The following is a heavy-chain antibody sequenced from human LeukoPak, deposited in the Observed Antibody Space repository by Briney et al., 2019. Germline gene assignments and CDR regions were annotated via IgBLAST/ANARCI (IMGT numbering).Heavy chain of an antibody. CDR2: IYYSGST. J-gene: IGHJ5*02. CDR3: ASVRGYSSGWYASGFDP. Sequence: SETLSLTCTVSGGSISTNYWNWIRQPPGKGPEWIGSIYYSGSTNYNPSLKSRVTISLDTSKNQFSLKLTSVTAADTAVYYCASVRGYSSGWYASGFDPWGQGTLVTVSS. CDR1: GGSISTNY. V-gene: IGHV4-59*12. D-gene: IGHD6-19*01.